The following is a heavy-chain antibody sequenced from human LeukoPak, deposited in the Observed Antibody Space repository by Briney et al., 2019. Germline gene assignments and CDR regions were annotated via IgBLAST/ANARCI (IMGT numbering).Heavy chain of an antibody. Sequence: GGSLRLSCAASGFTFSSYEMNWVRQAPGKGLEWVSYISSSGSTIYYADSVKGRFTISRDNAKNSLYLQMNSLRAEDTAVYYCARVLYGSGSYPYYFDYWGQGTLVTVSS. CDR1: GFTFSSYE. V-gene: IGHV3-48*03. CDR2: ISSSGSTI. J-gene: IGHJ4*02. CDR3: ARVLYGSGSYPYYFDY. D-gene: IGHD3-10*01.